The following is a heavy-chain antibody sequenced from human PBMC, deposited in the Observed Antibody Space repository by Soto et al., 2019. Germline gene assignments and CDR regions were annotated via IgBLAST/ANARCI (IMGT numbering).Heavy chain of an antibody. V-gene: IGHV4-34*01. CDR1: GGSFSGYY. Sequence: SETLSLTCAVYGGSFSGYYWTWIRQPPGTGLEWIGEINLCGSTNYTPSLKSRVTISVDTSKNQFSLKLTSVTAADTAVYYCARDKITGLFDYWGQGTLVTVSS. CDR2: INLCGST. D-gene: IGHD2-8*02. J-gene: IGHJ4*02. CDR3: ARDKITGLFDY.